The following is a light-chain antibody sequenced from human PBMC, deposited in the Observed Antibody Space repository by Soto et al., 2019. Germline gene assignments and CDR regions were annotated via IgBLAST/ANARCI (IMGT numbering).Light chain of an antibody. J-gene: IGKJ2*03. Sequence: IELTQSPGTLSLSLGARATLSCRASRSVTSNYFDWYQQKPDQAPRLLILATSNWATGIPDWFSGSWSGTDFTLTISTLKPEDVAVYYCKQYGNYPRYSFGQGTKVEIK. CDR2: ATS. CDR3: KQYGNYPRYS. CDR1: RSVTSNY. V-gene: IGKV3-20*01.